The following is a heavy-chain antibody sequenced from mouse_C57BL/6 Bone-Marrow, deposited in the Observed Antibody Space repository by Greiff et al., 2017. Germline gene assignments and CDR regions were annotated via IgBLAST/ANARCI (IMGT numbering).Heavy chain of an antibody. CDR3: ARDYGSGYDYFDY. CDR2: ISYDGSN. J-gene: IGHJ2*01. Sequence: EVKLMESGPGLVKPSQSLSLTCSVTGYSITSGYYWNWIRQFPGNKLEWMGYISYDGSNNYNPSLKNRISITRDTSKNQFFLQLNSVTTEDTATYYCARDYGSGYDYFDYWGKGTTLTVSS. CDR1: GYSITSGYY. D-gene: IGHD1-1*01. V-gene: IGHV3-6*01.